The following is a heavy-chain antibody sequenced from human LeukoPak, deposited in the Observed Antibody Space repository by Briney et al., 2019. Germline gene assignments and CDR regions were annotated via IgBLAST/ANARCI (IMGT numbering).Heavy chain of an antibody. CDR1: GGSISSGGYY. CDR2: IYYSGST. J-gene: IGHJ4*02. CDR3: AREGREVDYDSSGSIDGVDY. D-gene: IGHD3-22*01. Sequence: PSETQSLTCTVSGGSISSGGYYWSWIRQHPGKGLEWIGYIYYSGSTYYNPSLKSRVTISVDTSKNQFSLKLSSVTAADTAVYYCAREGREVDYDSSGSIDGVDYWGQGTLVTVSS. V-gene: IGHV4-31*03.